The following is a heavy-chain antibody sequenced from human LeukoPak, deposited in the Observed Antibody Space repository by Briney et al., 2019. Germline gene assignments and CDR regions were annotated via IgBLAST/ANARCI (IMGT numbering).Heavy chain of an antibody. J-gene: IGHJ5*02. CDR1: GDSISSYY. Sequence: SETLSLTCTVSGDSISSYYWSWLRQPPGKGLEWLGYIYYSGSTNYNPSLKSRVTISVDTSKNQFSLKLSSVTAADTAVYYCARGRYFDWLTGWFDPWGQGTLVTVSS. V-gene: IGHV4-59*01. D-gene: IGHD3-9*01. CDR2: IYYSGST. CDR3: ARGRYFDWLTGWFDP.